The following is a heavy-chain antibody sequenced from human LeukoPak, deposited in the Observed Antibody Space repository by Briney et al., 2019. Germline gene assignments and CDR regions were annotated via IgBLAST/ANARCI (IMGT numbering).Heavy chain of an antibody. V-gene: IGHV5-51*01. CDR2: VYPGDSDT. J-gene: IGHJ6*03. CDR1: GYSFTSYW. Sequence: GESLKISCKGSGYSFTSYWIGWVRQMPGKGLEWMGIVYPGDSDTTYSPSFQGQVTISADKSISTAYLQWRSLKASDTAMYYCARGAGRPYYYYYMDVWGKGTTVTVSS. CDR3: ARGAGRPYYYYYMDV.